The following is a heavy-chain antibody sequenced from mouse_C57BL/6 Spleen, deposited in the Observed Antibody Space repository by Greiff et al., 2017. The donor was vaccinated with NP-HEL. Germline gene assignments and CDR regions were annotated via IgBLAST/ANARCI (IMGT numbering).Heavy chain of an antibody. CDR1: GYTFTSYW. CDR2: IHPNSGST. Sequence: VQLQQPGAELVKPGASVKLSCKASGYTFTSYWMHWVKQRPGQGLEWIGMIHPNSGSTNYNEKFKSKATLTVDKSSSTAYMQLSSLTSEDSAVYYCAREGVTTVVATHWGQGTTLTVSS. CDR3: AREGVTTVVATH. J-gene: IGHJ2*01. V-gene: IGHV1-64*01. D-gene: IGHD1-1*01.